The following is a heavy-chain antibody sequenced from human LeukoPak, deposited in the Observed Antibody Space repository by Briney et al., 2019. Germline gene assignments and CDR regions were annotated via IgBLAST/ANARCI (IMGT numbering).Heavy chain of an antibody. J-gene: IGHJ4*02. Sequence: PGGSLRLSCEASGFTFSSYSMNWVRQAPGKGLEWVGRIKSKTDGGTTDYAAPVKGRFTISRDDSKNTLYLQMNSLKTEDTAVYYCTTGPYYGFLEWLLYRSMRDYWGQGTLVTVSS. CDR1: GFTFSSYS. CDR2: IKSKTDGGTT. V-gene: IGHV3-15*01. CDR3: TTGPYYGFLEWLLYRSMRDY. D-gene: IGHD3-3*01.